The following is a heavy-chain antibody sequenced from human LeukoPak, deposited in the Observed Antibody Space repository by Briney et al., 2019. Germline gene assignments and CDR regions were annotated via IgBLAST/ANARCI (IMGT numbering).Heavy chain of an antibody. V-gene: IGHV3-23*01. CDR2: IDSSGTKT. J-gene: IGHJ4*02. Sequence: GGSLRLSCAASGFTFSSYTMSWVRQAPGKGLAWVSGIDSSGTKTTYADSVKGRFTISRDNPRSTLYLQMNSLRAEDTAVYYCAKDETGFLNYFHYWGQGALVTVSS. CDR3: AKDETGFLNYFHY. D-gene: IGHD3-3*01. CDR1: GFTFSSYT.